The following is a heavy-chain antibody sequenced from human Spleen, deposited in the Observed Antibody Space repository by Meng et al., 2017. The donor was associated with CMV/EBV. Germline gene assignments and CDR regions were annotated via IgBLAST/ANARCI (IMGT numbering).Heavy chain of an antibody. Sequence: SCKASGGPFSSYTISWVRQAPGQGLEWMGRIIPILGIANYAQKFQGRVTITADKSTSTAYMELSSLRSEDTAVYYCARASIERGFDPWGQGTLVTVSS. J-gene: IGHJ5*02. D-gene: IGHD6-6*01. CDR3: ARASIERGFDP. V-gene: IGHV1-69*02. CDR1: GGPFSSYT. CDR2: IIPILGIA.